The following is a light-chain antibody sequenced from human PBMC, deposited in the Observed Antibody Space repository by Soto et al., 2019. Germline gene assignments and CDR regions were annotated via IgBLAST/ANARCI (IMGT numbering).Light chain of an antibody. V-gene: IGKV3-15*01. Sequence: EMVLTQSPATLSLFPGERATLSCRASQSVTGNLAWYQQKPGQAPRLLIYGASTRATGIPARFSGRGSGTEFTLTINSLQSEDFAVYYCQQDNTWPRTFGQGTKV. J-gene: IGKJ1*01. CDR3: QQDNTWPRT. CDR1: QSVTGN. CDR2: GAS.